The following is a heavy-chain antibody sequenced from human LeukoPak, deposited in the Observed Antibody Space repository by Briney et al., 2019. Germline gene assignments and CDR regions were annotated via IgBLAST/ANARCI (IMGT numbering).Heavy chain of an antibody. V-gene: IGHV4-31*03. Sequence: SETLSLTCTVSGGSISSGGYYWSWIRQHPGKGLEWIGYIYYSGSTYYNPSLKSRVTMSVDTSKNQFSLKLSSVTAADTAVYYCAREVRPGGYFDYWGQGTLVTVSS. CDR1: GGSISSGGYY. CDR3: AREVRPGGYFDY. J-gene: IGHJ4*02. D-gene: IGHD1-14*01. CDR2: IYYSGST.